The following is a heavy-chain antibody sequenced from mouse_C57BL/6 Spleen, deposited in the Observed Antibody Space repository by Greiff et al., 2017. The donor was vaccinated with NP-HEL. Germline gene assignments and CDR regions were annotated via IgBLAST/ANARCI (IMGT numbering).Heavy chain of an antibody. CDR2: ISYDGSN. J-gene: IGHJ3*01. CDR3: ASEGIDDGYYPFAY. Sequence: EVKVEESGPGLVKPSQSLSLTCSVTGYSITSGYYWNWIRQFPGNKLEWMGYISYDGSNNYNPSLKNRISITRDTSKNQFFLTLNSVTTEDTATYSCASEGIDDGYYPFAYWGQGTLVTVSA. CDR1: GYSITSGYY. V-gene: IGHV3-6*01. D-gene: IGHD2-3*01.